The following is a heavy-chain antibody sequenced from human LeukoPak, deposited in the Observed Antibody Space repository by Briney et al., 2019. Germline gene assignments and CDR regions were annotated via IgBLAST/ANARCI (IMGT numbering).Heavy chain of an antibody. D-gene: IGHD5-18*01. CDR3: ARDHPDSYGPRGTEY. Sequence: IPSETLSLTCTVSGGSISSDSYYWDWIRQSPGKGLEWIGSIYHSGLTYHNPSLRSRVTISVDKSKNQFSLRLTSVTAADTAVYYCARDHPDSYGPRGTEYWGQGTLVTVSP. CDR2: IYHSGLT. CDR1: GGSISSDSYY. J-gene: IGHJ4*02. V-gene: IGHV4-39*07.